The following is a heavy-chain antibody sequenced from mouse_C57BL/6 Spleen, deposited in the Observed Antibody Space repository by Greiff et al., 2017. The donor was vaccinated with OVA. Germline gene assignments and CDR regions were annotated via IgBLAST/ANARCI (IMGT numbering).Heavy chain of an antibody. D-gene: IGHD2-3*01. J-gene: IGHJ4*01. CDR2: INPSNGGT. Sequence: VQLQQSGTELVKPGASVKLSCKASGYTFTSYWMHWVKQRPGQGLEWIGNINPSNGGTNYNEKFKSKATLTVDKSSSTAYMQLSSLTSEDSAVYYSAREGLLGYAMDYWGKGTSVTVSS. V-gene: IGHV1-53*01. CDR1: GYTFTSYW. CDR3: AREGLLGYAMDY.